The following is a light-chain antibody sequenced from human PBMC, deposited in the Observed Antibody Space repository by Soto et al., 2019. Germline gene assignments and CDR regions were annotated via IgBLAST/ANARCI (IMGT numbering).Light chain of an antibody. V-gene: IGKV3-20*01. CDR3: QQYRSCHPYT. J-gene: IGKJ2*01. CDR2: GAS. Sequence: DIVLTQSPGTLSLSPGDRATLSCRASQSVSSSYLAWYQQKPGQAPRLLIYGASSRATGIPDRFSGSGSGTDVTITISRLEPEDFAVYYCQQYRSCHPYTFGQGTKLEIK. CDR1: QSVSSSY.